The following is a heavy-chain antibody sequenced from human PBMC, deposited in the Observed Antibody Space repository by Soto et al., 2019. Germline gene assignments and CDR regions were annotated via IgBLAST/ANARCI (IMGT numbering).Heavy chain of an antibody. D-gene: IGHD6-19*01. V-gene: IGHV3-23*01. CDR2: ISGSGGST. J-gene: IGHJ1*01. Sequence: LRVSYAASGVTLSSYAISWFRLAPGKGLEWVSAISGSGGSTYYADSVKGRFTISRDNSKNTLYLQMNSLRAEDTAVYYCAKVYSSGWYRGLFPHWGQGTLVTVSS. CDR1: GVTLSSYA. CDR3: AKVYSSGWYRGLFPH.